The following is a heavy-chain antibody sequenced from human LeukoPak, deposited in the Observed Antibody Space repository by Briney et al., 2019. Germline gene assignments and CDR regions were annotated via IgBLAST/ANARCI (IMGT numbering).Heavy chain of an antibody. V-gene: IGHV3-7*01. J-gene: IGHJ6*03. D-gene: IGHD3-3*01. Sequence: PGGSLRLSCAASGFTFSSYWMSWVRQAPGKGLEWVANIKQDGSEKYYVDSVKGRFTISRDNAKNSLYLQMNSLRAEDTAVYYCARDHTDYDFWSGYYGPYYYYYMDVWGKGTTVTVSS. CDR2: IKQDGSEK. CDR1: GFTFSSYW. CDR3: ARDHTDYDFWSGYYGPYYYYYMDV.